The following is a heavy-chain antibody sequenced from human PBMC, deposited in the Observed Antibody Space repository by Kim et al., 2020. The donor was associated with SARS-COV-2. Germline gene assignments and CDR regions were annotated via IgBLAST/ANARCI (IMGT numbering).Heavy chain of an antibody. Sequence: SETLSLTCAVYGGSFSGYYWSWIRQPPGKGLEWIGEINHSGSTNYNPSLKSRVTISVDTSKNQFSLKLSSVTAADTAVYYCARARRGGYDSSGYYYVGRDPKNNWFDPWGQGTLVTVSS. J-gene: IGHJ5*02. CDR2: INHSGST. D-gene: IGHD3-22*01. V-gene: IGHV4-34*01. CDR3: ARARRGGYDSSGYYYVGRDPKNNWFDP. CDR1: GGSFSGYY.